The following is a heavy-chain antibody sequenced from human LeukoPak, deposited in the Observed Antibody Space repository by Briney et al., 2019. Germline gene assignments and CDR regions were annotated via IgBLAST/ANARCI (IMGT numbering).Heavy chain of an antibody. J-gene: IGHJ4*02. Sequence: GGSLRLSCAASGFTFSSYAMSWVRQASGKGLEWVGRIKSKANNYATAYAASVKGRFTISRDDSENTAFLQMTSLKTEDTAVYYCTRRGDGDYGDYWGQGTLVTVSS. D-gene: IGHD4-17*01. CDR2: IKSKANNYAT. CDR3: TRRGDGDYGDY. V-gene: IGHV3-73*01. CDR1: GFTFSSYA.